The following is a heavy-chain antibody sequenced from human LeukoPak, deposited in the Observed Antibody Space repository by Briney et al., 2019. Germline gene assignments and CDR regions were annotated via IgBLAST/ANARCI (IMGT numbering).Heavy chain of an antibody. CDR1: GFAFSAYW. V-gene: IGHV3-74*01. Sequence: GGSLRLSCAASGFAFSAYWMHWVRQAPGKGLEWVSRINEDATTITYADSVKGRFIISRDNSKKSLYLQMSNLRAEDTAVYYCVRDLILVWTPGDDFDFWGQGTLVIVSS. CDR2: INEDATTI. J-gene: IGHJ4*02. D-gene: IGHD3-16*01. CDR3: VRDLILVWTPGDDFDF.